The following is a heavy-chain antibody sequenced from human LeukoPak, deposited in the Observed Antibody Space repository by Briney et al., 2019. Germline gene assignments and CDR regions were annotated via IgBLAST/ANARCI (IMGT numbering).Heavy chain of an antibody. Sequence: GGSLRLSCAASGFTSSSYSMNWVRQAPGKGLEWVSSISSSSSYIYYADSVKGRFTISRDNAKNSLYLQMNSLRAEDTAVYYCARDKGIAARPADYWGQGTLVTVSS. CDR2: ISSSSSYI. V-gene: IGHV3-21*01. D-gene: IGHD6-6*01. CDR1: GFTSSSYS. J-gene: IGHJ4*02. CDR3: ARDKGIAARPADY.